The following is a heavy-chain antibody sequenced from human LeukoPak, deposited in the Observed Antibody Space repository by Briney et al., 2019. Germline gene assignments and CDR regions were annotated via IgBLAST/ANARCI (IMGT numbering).Heavy chain of an antibody. CDR2: MNPNSGNT. J-gene: IGHJ3*02. CDR1: GYTFTSYD. CDR3: ARAMIGGGAFDI. Sequence: ASVKVSCKASGYTFTSYDINWVRQAAGQGVEWMGWMNPNSGNTVYAQKFQGRVTMNRKRYIRTAYMELSSLRSEDPAVYYCARAMIGGGAFDIWGQGTMVTVSS. D-gene: IGHD3-10*02. V-gene: IGHV1-8*01.